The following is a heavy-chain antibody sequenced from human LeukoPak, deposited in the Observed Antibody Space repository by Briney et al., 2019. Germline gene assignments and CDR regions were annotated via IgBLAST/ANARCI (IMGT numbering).Heavy chain of an antibody. J-gene: IGHJ4*02. D-gene: IGHD6-6*01. CDR2: IWYDGSNK. CDR3: AKTRYSSSHHYFDY. CDR1: GFTFSSYA. V-gene: IGHV3-33*06. Sequence: GGSLRLSCAASGFTFSSYAMSWVRQAPGKGLEWVAVIWYDGSNKYYADSVKGRFTISRDNSKNTLYLQMNSLRAEDTAVYYCAKTRYSSSHHYFDYWGQGTLVTVSS.